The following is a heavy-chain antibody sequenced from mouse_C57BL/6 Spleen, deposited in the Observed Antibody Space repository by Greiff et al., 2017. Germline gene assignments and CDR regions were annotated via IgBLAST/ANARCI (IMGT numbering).Heavy chain of an antibody. J-gene: IGHJ2*01. CDR2: INPNNGGT. D-gene: IGHD2-2*01. CDR3: ARWLYGYDEDD. V-gene: IGHV1-26*01. Sequence: EVQLQQSGPELVKPGASVKISCKASGYTFTDYYMNWVKQSHGKSLEWIGDINPNNGGTSYNQKFKGKATLTVDKSSSTAYMELRSLTSEDSAVYYCARWLYGYDEDDWGQGTTLTVSS. CDR1: GYTFTDYY.